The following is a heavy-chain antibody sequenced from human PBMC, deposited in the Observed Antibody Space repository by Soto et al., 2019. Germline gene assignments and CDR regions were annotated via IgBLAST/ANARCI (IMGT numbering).Heavy chain of an antibody. CDR1: GYTITGCY. Sequence: ASVKDSCKTAGYTITGCYRLWGRQHTGQGLEWMGWINPNSGGTNKAQKFQGRVPMTRDTSISTAFMDRSSLRSDDTAVYYCARGGSWIVRGLDAFDIWGLGTMVTVSS. J-gene: IGHJ3*02. CDR2: INPNSGGT. V-gene: IGHV1-2*02. CDR3: ARGGSWIVRGLDAFDI. D-gene: IGHD6-6*01.